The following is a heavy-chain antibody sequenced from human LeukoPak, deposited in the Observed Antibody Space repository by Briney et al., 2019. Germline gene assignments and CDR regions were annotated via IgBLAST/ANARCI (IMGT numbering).Heavy chain of an antibody. CDR2: IYYRGTT. J-gene: IGHJ4*02. D-gene: IGHD5-12*01. CDR1: GDSIDSYY. Sequence: SETLSLTCTVSGDSIDSYYWSWIRQPPGKGLEWIGYIYYRGTTSYNPFLKSRVTISVDTSKNQFSLKLNSVTAADTAVYYCARLPRYGGYDHFDYWGQGILVIVST. CDR3: ARLPRYGGYDHFDY. V-gene: IGHV4-59*12.